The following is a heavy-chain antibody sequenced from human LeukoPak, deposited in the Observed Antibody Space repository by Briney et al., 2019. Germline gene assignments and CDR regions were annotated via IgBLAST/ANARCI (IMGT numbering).Heavy chain of an antibody. D-gene: IGHD2-15*01. CDR3: ATPLGYCSGGSCSDY. CDR2: INPNSGGT. V-gene: IGHV1-2*02. Sequence: ASVKVSCKASGYTFTGYYMHWVRQAPGQGLEWMGWINPNSGGTNYAQKFQGRVTMTRDTSISTAYMELSRLRSDDTAVYYCATPLGYCSGGSCSDYWGQGTLVTASS. J-gene: IGHJ4*02. CDR1: GYTFTGYY.